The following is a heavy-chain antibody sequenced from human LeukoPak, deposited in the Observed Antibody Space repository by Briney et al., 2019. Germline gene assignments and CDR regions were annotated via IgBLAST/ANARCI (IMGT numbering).Heavy chain of an antibody. Sequence: PGRSLRLSCAASGFTFSDYYMSWIRQAPGKGLEWVSYISSSGSTIYYADSVKGRFTISRDNAKNSLYLQMNSLRAEDTAVYYCARRTTVTSGAFDIWGQGTMVTVSS. J-gene: IGHJ3*02. CDR2: ISSSGSTI. CDR1: GFTFSDYY. V-gene: IGHV3-11*01. CDR3: ARRTTVTSGAFDI. D-gene: IGHD4-11*01.